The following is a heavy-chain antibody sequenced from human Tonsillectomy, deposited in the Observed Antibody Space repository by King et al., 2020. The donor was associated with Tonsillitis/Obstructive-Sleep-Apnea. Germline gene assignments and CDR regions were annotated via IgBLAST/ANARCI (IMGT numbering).Heavy chain of an antibody. D-gene: IGHD1-1*01. Sequence: VQLQESGPGLVRPSETLSLICTVSGGSISSYYWSWIRPPPGKGLEWIGCIYHSGSTNYNPSLKSRLTLSIDTYKNQFSLKLSSVTAADTAVYYCARRLATGTPENWFDPWGQGTLVTVSS. J-gene: IGHJ5*02. CDR3: ARRLATGTPENWFDP. CDR2: IYHSGST. CDR1: GGSISSYY. V-gene: IGHV4-59*08.